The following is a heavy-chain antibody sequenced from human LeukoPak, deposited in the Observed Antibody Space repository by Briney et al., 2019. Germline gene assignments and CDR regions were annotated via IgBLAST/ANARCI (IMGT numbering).Heavy chain of an antibody. V-gene: IGHV3-48*03. CDR1: GFTFSSYE. CDR3: ARDGGSYYFVGSVSDF. CDR2: ISSSGSTI. D-gene: IGHD1-26*01. Sequence: PGGSQRLSCAASGFTFSSYEMNWVRQAPGKGLEWVSYISSSGSTIYYADSVKGRFTISRDNAKNSLYLQMNSLRAEDTAVYYCARDGGSYYFVGSVSDFWGQGTMVTVSS. J-gene: IGHJ3*01.